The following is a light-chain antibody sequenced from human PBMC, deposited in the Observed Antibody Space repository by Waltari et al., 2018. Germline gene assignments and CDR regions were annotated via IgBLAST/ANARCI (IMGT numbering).Light chain of an antibody. V-gene: IGKV2-30*02. Sequence: DVVMTQSPLSLPVTPGQPASISCKSSQSLVHSDGNTYLMWFQQRPGQSPRRLMYKVSTREAGVPDRFSGSGSGTDFTLKISRVEAEDVGVYYCMQGTYWPCTFGQGTKLDIK. CDR3: MQGTYWPCT. CDR2: KVS. CDR1: QSLVHSDGNTY. J-gene: IGKJ2*02.